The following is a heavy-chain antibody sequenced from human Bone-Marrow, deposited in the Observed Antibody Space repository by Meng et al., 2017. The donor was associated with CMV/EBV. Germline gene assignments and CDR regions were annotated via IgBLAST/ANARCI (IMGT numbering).Heavy chain of an antibody. CDR3: ARDGASGYHYFYGMDV. D-gene: IGHD4/OR15-4a*01. V-gene: IGHV6-1*01. Sequence: SETLSLTCAISGDTVSSNFVAWSWIGQSPSRGLEWLGRTYYRSKWLTDYATSVKSRIIITPDTSKNQFSLQLKSVSPQDAAVYYCARDGASGYHYFYGMDVWGQGTTVTVSS. J-gene: IGHJ6*02. CDR2: TYYRSKWLT. CDR1: GDTVSSNFVA.